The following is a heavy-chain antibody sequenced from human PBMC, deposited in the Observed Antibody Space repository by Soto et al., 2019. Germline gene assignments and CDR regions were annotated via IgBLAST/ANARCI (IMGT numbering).Heavy chain of an antibody. Sequence: GGSLRLSCAASGFTFSTYALSWVRQAPGKGLEWVSAISANGQGIYYADSVRGRFTISRDNSKNTIFLHMDSLRAEDTAVYYCAKDRNYPRDQFHYWGQGTLVTSPQ. CDR3: AKDRNYPRDQFHY. D-gene: IGHD1-7*01. J-gene: IGHJ4*02. CDR1: GFTFSTYA. V-gene: IGHV3-23*01. CDR2: ISANGQGI.